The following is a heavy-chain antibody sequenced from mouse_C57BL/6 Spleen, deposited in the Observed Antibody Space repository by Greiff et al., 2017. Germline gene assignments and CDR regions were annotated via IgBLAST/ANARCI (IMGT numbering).Heavy chain of an antibody. CDR3: ARGIYDGYHYAMDY. D-gene: IGHD2-3*01. V-gene: IGHV5-6*01. CDR2: ISSGGSYT. Sequence: EVMLVESGGDLVKPGGSLKLSCAASGFTFSSYGMSWVRQTPDKRLEWVATISSGGSYTYYPDSVKGRFTISRDNAKNTLYLQMSSLKSEDTAMYYCARGIYDGYHYAMDYWGQGTSVTVSS. CDR1: GFTFSSYG. J-gene: IGHJ4*01.